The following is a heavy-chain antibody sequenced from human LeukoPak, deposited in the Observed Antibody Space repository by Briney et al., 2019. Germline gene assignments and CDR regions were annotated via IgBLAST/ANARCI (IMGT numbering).Heavy chain of an antibody. J-gene: IGHJ4*02. CDR1: GFTFGNYR. D-gene: IGHD2-2*01. CDR3: ARAGKGDIVVVPAAMLFDY. CDR2: INSDGSRT. V-gene: IGHV3-74*01. Sequence: GGSLRLSCAASGFTFGNYRMHWVRQAPGKGLVWVSRINSDGSRTTYADSVKGRFTISRDNAKNTLYLQMNSLRAEDTAVYYCARAGKGDIVVVPAAMLFDYWGQGTLVTVSS.